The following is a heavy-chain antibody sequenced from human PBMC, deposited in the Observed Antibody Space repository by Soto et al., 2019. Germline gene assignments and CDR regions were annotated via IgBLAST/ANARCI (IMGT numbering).Heavy chain of an antibody. CDR3: ARDTNKIRFYDTSGYLNWFAP. V-gene: IGHV1-46*03. CDR1: GYTFTNYY. CDR2: INPSGVGT. Sequence: GASVKVSCKPSGYTFTNYYVHWVRQAPGQGLEWMGIINPSGVGTSYAQKFQGRVTMTTDTSTSTVYMELSSLRSEDTAVYYCARDTNKIRFYDTSGYLNWFAPWGQGTQVTVS. J-gene: IGHJ5*02. D-gene: IGHD3-22*01.